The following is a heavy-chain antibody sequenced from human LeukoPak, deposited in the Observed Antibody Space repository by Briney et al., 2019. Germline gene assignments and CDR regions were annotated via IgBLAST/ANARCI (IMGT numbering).Heavy chain of an antibody. D-gene: IGHD3-22*01. J-gene: IGHJ4*02. CDR3: ARVKYDSSGYYIDY. Sequence: SETLSLTCTVSGGSISSSSYYWGWIRQPPGKGLEWIGEIYHSGSTNYNPSLKSRVTISADKSKNQFSLKLSSVTAADTAVYYCARVKYDSSGYYIDYWGQGTLVTVSS. CDR2: IYHSGST. CDR1: GGSISSSSYY. V-gene: IGHV4-39*07.